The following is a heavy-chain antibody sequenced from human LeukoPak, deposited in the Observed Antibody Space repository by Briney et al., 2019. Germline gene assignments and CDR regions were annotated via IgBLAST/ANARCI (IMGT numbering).Heavy chain of an antibody. D-gene: IGHD1-1*01. CDR2: ISSSGSTI. V-gene: IGHV3-11*01. CDR3: ARETGILSSYGMDV. Sequence: GGSLRLSCAASGFTFSDFYMSWIRQAPGKGLEWVSYISSSGSTIYYADSVKGRFTISRDNAKNSLYLQMNSLRAEDTAVYYCARETGILSSYGMDVWGQGTTVTVSS. J-gene: IGHJ6*02. CDR1: GFTFSDFY.